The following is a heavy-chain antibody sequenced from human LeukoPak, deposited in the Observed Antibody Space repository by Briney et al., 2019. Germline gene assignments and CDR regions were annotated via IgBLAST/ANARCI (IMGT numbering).Heavy chain of an antibody. CDR3: ARYLYSSGYYYYFDY. Sequence: GESLKISCKGSGYSFTSYWIGWVRQMPGKGLEWMGIIYPGDSDTRYSPSFQGQVTISADKSISTPYLQWSSLKASDTAMYYCARYLYSSGYYYYFDYWGQGTLVTVSS. J-gene: IGHJ4*02. CDR2: IYPGDSDT. V-gene: IGHV5-51*01. D-gene: IGHD3-22*01. CDR1: GYSFTSYW.